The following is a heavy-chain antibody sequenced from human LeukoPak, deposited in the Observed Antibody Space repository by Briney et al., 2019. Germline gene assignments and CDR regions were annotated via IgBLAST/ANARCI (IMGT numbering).Heavy chain of an antibody. CDR1: GGTFSSYA. J-gene: IGHJ6*03. D-gene: IGHD5-18*01. CDR2: IIPIFGTA. CDR3: ARTDTATSGIYYYYMDV. Sequence: SVKVSCKSSGGTFSSYAISWVRQAPGQGLEWMGGIIPIFGTANYALKFQGRVTITADESTSTAYMELSSLRSEDTAVYYCARTDTATSGIYYYYMDVWGKGTTVTVTS. V-gene: IGHV1-69*13.